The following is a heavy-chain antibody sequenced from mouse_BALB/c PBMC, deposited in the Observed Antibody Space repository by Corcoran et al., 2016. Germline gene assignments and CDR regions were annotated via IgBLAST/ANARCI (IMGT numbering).Heavy chain of an antibody. V-gene: IGHV9-1*02. J-gene: IGHJ4*01. Sequence: QIQLVQSRPELKNPGEPVKILCQASGDSFTNFGMNWVKQAPGKGLKWMGWINTYTGETTYADDFKGRFAFSLETSASTAYLQINNLKNEDMATYFCARDPYAMDYWGQGPAVTVSA. CDR3: ARDPYAMDY. CDR1: GDSFTNFG. CDR2: INTYTGET.